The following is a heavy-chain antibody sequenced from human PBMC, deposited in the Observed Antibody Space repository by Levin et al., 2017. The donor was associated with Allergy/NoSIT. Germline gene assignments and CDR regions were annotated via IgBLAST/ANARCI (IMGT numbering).Heavy chain of an antibody. D-gene: IGHD6-13*01. Sequence: LSLTCAGSGFHFDGYAMHWVRRGPGKGLEWVSGISWNGGRVAYADSVKGRFTVARDNAKNSLFLQMSNLRPEDSALYYCAKDSTSYISSQDLDCWGKGTTVTVSS. CDR2: ISWNGGRV. CDR3: AKDSTSYISSQDLDC. CDR1: GFHFDGYA. V-gene: IGHV3-9*01. J-gene: IGHJ6*04.